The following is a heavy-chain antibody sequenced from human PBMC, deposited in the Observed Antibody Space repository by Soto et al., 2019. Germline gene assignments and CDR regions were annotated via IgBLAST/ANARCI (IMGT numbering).Heavy chain of an antibody. CDR2: IYHSGST. J-gene: IGHJ4*02. CDR3: VRNMGGQWLVSAYFDY. D-gene: IGHD6-19*01. Sequence: QVQLQESGPGLVKPSGTLSLTCAVSSGSISSSNWWSWVRQPPGKGLEWIGEIYHSGSTNYNPSLKSRVTISVDKSKNQFSLKLSSVTAADTAVYYCVRNMGGQWLVSAYFDYWGQGTLVTVSS. CDR1: SGSISSSNW. V-gene: IGHV4-4*02.